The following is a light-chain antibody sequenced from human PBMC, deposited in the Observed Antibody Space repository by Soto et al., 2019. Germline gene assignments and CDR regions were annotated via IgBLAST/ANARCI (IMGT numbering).Light chain of an antibody. J-gene: IGLJ2*01. CDR1: TSNIGAGYG. CDR2: DNS. V-gene: IGLV1-40*01. Sequence: QSVLTQPPSVSGVPGQRVTISCTGTTSNIGAGYGVHWFQQLPGRAPKILIFDNSNRPSGVSNRFSGSKSGNTASLTISGLQAEDEAEYYCSSYCLSYGSIETSATVVFGGGTQLTVL. CDR3: SSYCLSYGSIETSATVV.